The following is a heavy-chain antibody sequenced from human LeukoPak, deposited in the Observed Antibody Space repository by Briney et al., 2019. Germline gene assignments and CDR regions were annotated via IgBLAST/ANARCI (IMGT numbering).Heavy chain of an antibody. CDR2: IYSDNT. V-gene: IGHV3-53*01. Sequence: GGSLRLSCTVSGFTVSSNSMSWVRQAPGKGLEWVSFIYSDNTHYSDSVKGRFTISRDNSKNTLYLQMNSLRAEDTAVYHCARRAGAYSHPYDYWGQGTMVTVSS. CDR3: ARRAGAYSHPYDY. J-gene: IGHJ4*02. D-gene: IGHD4/OR15-4a*01. CDR1: GFTVSSNS.